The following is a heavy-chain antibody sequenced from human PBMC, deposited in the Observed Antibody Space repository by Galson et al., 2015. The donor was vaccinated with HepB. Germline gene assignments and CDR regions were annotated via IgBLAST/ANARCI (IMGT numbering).Heavy chain of an antibody. Sequence: VKVSCKVSGYTFTDYYMHWVQQAPGKGLEWMGLVDPEDGETIYAEKFQGRVTITADTSTDTAYVELSSLRSEDTAVYYCATESPRGLQGSLLAYWGQGTLVTVSS. V-gene: IGHV1-69-2*01. CDR3: ATESPRGLQGSLLAY. J-gene: IGHJ4*02. D-gene: IGHD4-11*01. CDR1: GYTFTDYY. CDR2: VDPEDGET.